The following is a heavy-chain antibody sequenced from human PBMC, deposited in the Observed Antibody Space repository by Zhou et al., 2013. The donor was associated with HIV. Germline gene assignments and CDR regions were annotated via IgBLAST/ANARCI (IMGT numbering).Heavy chain of an antibody. CDR2: IIPIFGKA. CDR3: ARDVGATRGGYYYYYYMDV. J-gene: IGHJ6*03. Sequence: QVQMVQSGAEVKKPGSSVKVSCKASGGSFRNYDISWVRQGPGQGLEWMGGIIPIFGKANYAQKFQGRVTITTDESTNTAYMALSSLTSEDTAIYYCARDVGATRGGYYYYYYMDVWGKGTTVTVSS. D-gene: IGHD1-26*01. CDR1: GGSFRNYD. V-gene: IGHV1-69*05.